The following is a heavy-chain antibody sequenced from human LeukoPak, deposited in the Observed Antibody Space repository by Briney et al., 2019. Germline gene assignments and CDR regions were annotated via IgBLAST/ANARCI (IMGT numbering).Heavy chain of an antibody. CDR1: GYTFTDYY. CDR3: ARDLTGRSDY. D-gene: IGHD3-9*01. J-gene: IGHJ4*02. CDR2: IDPNSGGT. Sequence: ASVKVSCKASGYTFTDYYMHWVRQAPGQGLEWMGWIDPNSGGTNYAQSFQGRVTMTRDTSISTAYMELSRLRSDDTAVYYCARDLTGRSDYWGQGTLVTVSS. V-gene: IGHV1-2*02.